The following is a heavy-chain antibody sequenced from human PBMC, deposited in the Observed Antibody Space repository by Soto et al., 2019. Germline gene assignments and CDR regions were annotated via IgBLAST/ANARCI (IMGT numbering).Heavy chain of an antibody. V-gene: IGHV1-69*13. CDR3: ARADTTVVTASYYYYGMDV. Sequence: ASVKVSCKASGGTFSSYAISWVRQAPGQGLEWMGGIIPMFGTGNYGQKFQCRVTTTADESTSTAYMELSSLRSEDTAVYYCARADTTVVTASYYYYGMDVWGQGTTVTVYS. J-gene: IGHJ6*02. CDR1: GGTFSSYA. CDR2: IIPMFGTG. D-gene: IGHD4-17*01.